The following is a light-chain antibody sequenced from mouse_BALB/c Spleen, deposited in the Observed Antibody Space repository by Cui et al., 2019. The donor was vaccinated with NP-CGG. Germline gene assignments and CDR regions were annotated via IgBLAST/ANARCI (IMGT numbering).Light chain of an antibody. J-gene: IGLJ1*01. CDR1: IGAVITSNY. Sequence: AVVPQESALTTSPGETVTLTCRSSIGAVITSNYANWVQEKPDHLFTGLIGGTNNRAPGVPARFSGSLIGDKAALTITGAQTEDEAIYFCALWYSNHWVFGGGTKLTVL. CDR3: ALWYSNHWV. CDR2: GTN. V-gene: IGLV1*01.